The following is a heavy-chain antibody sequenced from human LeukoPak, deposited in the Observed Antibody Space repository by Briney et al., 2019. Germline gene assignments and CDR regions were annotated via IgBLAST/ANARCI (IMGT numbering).Heavy chain of an antibody. CDR1: GDSINSYY. D-gene: IGHD1-14*01. CDR3: VRAARYYWFDP. J-gene: IGHJ5*02. Sequence: PSETLSLTCTVSGDSINSYYWSWIRQPAGKGLEWIGSIYTSGRTNYNPSLKSRVTMSVDTPKNQFSLKLSSVTAADTAVYYCVRAARYYWFDPWGQGTLVTVSS. V-gene: IGHV4-4*07. CDR2: IYTSGRT.